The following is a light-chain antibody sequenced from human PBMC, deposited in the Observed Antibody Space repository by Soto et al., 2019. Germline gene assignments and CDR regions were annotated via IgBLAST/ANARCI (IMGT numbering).Light chain of an antibody. CDR1: QSISSAY. Sequence: EIVLTQSPGTLSLSPGERATLSCRASQSISSAYIAWYQQKPGQTPRLLIYGPHTRAAGIPDRFSGSGSGTDFTLTINRLDPEDFAVYCCQQHGSLPITFGQGTRLEIK. CDR2: GPH. J-gene: IGKJ5*01. CDR3: QQHGSLPIT. V-gene: IGKV3-20*01.